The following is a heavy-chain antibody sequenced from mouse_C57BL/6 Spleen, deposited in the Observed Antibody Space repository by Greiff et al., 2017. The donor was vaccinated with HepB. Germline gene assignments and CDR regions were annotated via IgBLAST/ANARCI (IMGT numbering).Heavy chain of an antibody. V-gene: IGHV1-80*01. CDR1: GYAFSSYW. Sequence: QVQLKESGAELVKPGASVKISCKASGYAFSSYWMNWVKQRPGKGLEWIGQIYPGDGDTNYNGKFKGKATLTADKSSSTAYMQLSSLTSEDSAVYFCASVYYGYDGHAMDYWGQGTSVTVSS. CDR3: ASVYYGYDGHAMDY. J-gene: IGHJ4*01. D-gene: IGHD2-2*01. CDR2: IYPGDGDT.